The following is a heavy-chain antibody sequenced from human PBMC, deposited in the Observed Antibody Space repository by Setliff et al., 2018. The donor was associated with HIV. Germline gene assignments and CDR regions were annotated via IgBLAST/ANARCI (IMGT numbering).Heavy chain of an antibody. CDR2: VDPKDGET. V-gene: IGHV1-69-2*01. D-gene: IGHD3-9*01. Sequence: ASVKVSCKASGYAFRDYYINWVQQAPGKGLEWMGRVDPKDGETMYAQKFQGRVTITADRSTNTAYMDLSSLSSDDTALYFCATFDCNLLTGCPCWGQGTLVTVSS. J-gene: IGHJ4*02. CDR1: GYAFRDYY. CDR3: ATFDCNLLTGCPC.